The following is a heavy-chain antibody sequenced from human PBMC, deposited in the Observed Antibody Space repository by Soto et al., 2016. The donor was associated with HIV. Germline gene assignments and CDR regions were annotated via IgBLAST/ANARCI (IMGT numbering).Heavy chain of an antibody. CDR2: INHSGST. Sequence: QVQLQQWGAGLLKPSETLSLTCAVYGGSFSGYYWSWIRQSPGKGLQWIGEINHSGSTKYNPSLKSRVTISVDTSKNQFSLKLTSVTAADTAVYYCAREGDFLYYFDYVGPGTWSPSPQ. CDR3: AREGDFLYYFDY. CDR1: GGSFSGYY. D-gene: IGHD3-16*01. V-gene: IGHV4-34*01. J-gene: IGHJ4*02.